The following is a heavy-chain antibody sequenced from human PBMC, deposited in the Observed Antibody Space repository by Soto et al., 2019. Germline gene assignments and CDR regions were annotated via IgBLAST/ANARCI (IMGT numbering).Heavy chain of an antibody. CDR1: ESTVRRDW. D-gene: IGHD1-26*01. Sequence: EVHLVESGGGLVQTGGSLRLSCAIFESTVRRDWMNWVRQAPGKGLEWVAHTNQDGSKKYYVDSVKGRFTISRDNAKNSRYLQVVDLRAGDTVMDNCSGGVGDAFWGQGTLVTVSS. CDR2: TNQDGSKK. J-gene: IGHJ4*02. V-gene: IGHV3-7*04. CDR3: SGGVGDAF.